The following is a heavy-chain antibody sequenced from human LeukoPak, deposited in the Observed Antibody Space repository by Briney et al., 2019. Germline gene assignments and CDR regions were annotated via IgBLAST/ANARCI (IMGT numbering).Heavy chain of an antibody. V-gene: IGHV3-30*03. D-gene: IGHD6-19*01. CDR1: GFTFTDYG. CDR2: ISYDGSNK. Sequence: GGSLRLSCAAPGFTFTDYGMHWVRQAPGKGLEWVAVISYDGSNKYYADSVKGRFTISRDNSKNTLYLQMNSLRAEDTAVYYCATLERGYAVAVDYWGQGTLVTVSS. J-gene: IGHJ4*02. CDR3: ATLERGYAVAVDY.